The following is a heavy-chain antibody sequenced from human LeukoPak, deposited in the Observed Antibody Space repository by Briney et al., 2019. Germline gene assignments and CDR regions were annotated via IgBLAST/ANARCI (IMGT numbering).Heavy chain of an antibody. V-gene: IGHV4-31*01. CDR2: IYYSGST. D-gene: IGHD3-10*01. J-gene: IGHJ4*02. CDR1: GGSISSGGYY. Sequence: PSQTLSLTCAVSGGSISSGGYYWRWIRQHPGKGLERIGYIYYSGSTYYNPSLKSLVTISVDTSKNQFSLKLSSVTAADTAVYYCARVPYYYGSGSYVNPLFDYWGQGTLVTVSS. CDR3: ARVPYYYGSGSYVNPLFDY.